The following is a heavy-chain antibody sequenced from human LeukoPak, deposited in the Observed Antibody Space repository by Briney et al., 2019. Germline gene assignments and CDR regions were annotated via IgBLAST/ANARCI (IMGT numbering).Heavy chain of an antibody. CDR1: GGTISSCGYY. CDR3: ARLVVPAAIPSYYYGMDV. D-gene: IGHD2-2*02. Sequence: SETLSLTCTVSGGTISSCGYYWSWLRQHPGKDLVGIGYNYYSGSTYYNPSLKSRVTISVDTAKNQFSLKLCTVTAADTAVYYCARLVVPAAIPSYYYGMDVWGQGTTVTVSS. J-gene: IGHJ6*02. CDR2: NYYSGST. V-gene: IGHV4-31*03.